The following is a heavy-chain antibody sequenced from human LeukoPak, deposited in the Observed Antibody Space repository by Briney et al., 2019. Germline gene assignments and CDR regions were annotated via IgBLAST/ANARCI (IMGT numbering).Heavy chain of an antibody. D-gene: IGHD6-13*01. Sequence: SETLSLTCAVYGGSFSGYYWNWIRQPPGKGLEGIGEINHSGSINYNPSLKSRVTISVDRSKNQFSLNLTSVTAADTAVYYCARGRKQQLVRTTYNWFDPWGQGTLVTVSS. CDR1: GGSFSGYY. CDR2: INHSGSI. CDR3: ARGRKQQLVRTTYNWFDP. V-gene: IGHV4-34*01. J-gene: IGHJ5*02.